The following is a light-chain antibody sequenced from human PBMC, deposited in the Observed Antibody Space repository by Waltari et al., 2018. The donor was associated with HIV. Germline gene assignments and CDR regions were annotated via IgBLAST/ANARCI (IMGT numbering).Light chain of an antibody. V-gene: IGKV3-20*01. Sequence: EIALAPSPGTLSLSPGDRATLSCRTSQSVDSSYIAWYQQKAGQAPRLLIYATSTRATDIPDRFSGSGSGTDFTLTISRLEREDFAVYYCLQYGRSPPITFGQGTRLEI. J-gene: IGKJ5*01. CDR3: LQYGRSPPIT. CDR2: ATS. CDR1: QSVDSSY.